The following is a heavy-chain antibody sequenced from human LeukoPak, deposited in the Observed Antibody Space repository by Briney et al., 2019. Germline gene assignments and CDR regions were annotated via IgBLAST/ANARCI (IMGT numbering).Heavy chain of an antibody. CDR2: INWNGGST. D-gene: IGHD2-2*01. CDR3: ASHATLRGYYYYYYMDV. J-gene: IGHJ6*03. Sequence: GGSLRLSCAASGFSFDDYSMSWVRQAPGKGLEWVSGINWNGGSTGYADSVKGRFTISRDNAKNSLYLQMNSLRAEDTALYYCASHATLRGYYYYYYMDVWGKGTTVTVSS. V-gene: IGHV3-20*04. CDR1: GFSFDDYS.